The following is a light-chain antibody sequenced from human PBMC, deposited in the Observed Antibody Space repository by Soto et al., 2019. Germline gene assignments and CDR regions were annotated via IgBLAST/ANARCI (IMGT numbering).Light chain of an antibody. CDR1: SSDDGGYNY. J-gene: IGLJ2*01. Sequence: QSALTQPASVSGSTGQSITISCTGTSSDDGGYNYVSWYQQHPGKAPKLMIYDVSNRPSGVSSRFSGSKSGNTASLTISGLQAEDEAEYYCSSYTSGSTSYVLFGGGTKLTVL. V-gene: IGLV2-14*01. CDR2: DVS. CDR3: SSYTSGSTSYVL.